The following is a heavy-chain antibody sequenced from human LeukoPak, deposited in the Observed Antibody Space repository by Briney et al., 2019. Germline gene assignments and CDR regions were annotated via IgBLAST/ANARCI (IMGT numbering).Heavy chain of an antibody. V-gene: IGHV4-4*07. CDR3: ARDHYYGSGSYPNWFDP. CDR2: IYTSGST. J-gene: IGHJ5*02. Sequence: NPSETRSLTCTVSGGSISSYYWSWIRQPAGKGLEWIGRIYTSGSTNYNPSLKSRVTMSVDTSKNQFSLKLSSVTAADTAVYYCARDHYYGSGSYPNWFDPWGQGTLVTVSS. D-gene: IGHD3-10*01. CDR1: GGSISSYY.